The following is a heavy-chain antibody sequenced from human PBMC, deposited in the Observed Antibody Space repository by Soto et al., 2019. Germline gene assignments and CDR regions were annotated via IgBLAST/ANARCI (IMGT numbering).Heavy chain of an antibody. J-gene: IGHJ4*02. CDR2: IRSKPNNYAT. V-gene: IGHV3-73*02. CDR1: GFSFSDYA. D-gene: IGHD6-19*01. Sequence: EVHLVESGGGLVQPGGSLKLSCEVSGFSFSDYAMHWVRQASGKGLQWVGRIRSKPNNYATAYNESVKGRFTISRDDSRNTAYLQINSLKSEDTAIYYCTRHAVDYWGQGTLVTVSS. CDR3: TRHAVDY.